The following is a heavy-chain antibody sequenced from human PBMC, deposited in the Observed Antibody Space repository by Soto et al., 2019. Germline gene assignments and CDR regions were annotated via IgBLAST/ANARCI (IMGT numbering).Heavy chain of an antibody. V-gene: IGHV5-51*01. D-gene: IGHD4-17*01. CDR3: ARSSGDALNYYYYYGMDV. J-gene: IGHJ6*02. CDR1: GYSFTSYW. Sequence: GESLKISCKGSGYSFTSYWIGWVRQMPGKGLEWMGIIYPGDSDTRYSPSFQGQVTISADKSISTAYLQWSSLKASDTAMYYCARSSGDALNYYYYYGMDVWGQGTTVTVSS. CDR2: IYPGDSDT.